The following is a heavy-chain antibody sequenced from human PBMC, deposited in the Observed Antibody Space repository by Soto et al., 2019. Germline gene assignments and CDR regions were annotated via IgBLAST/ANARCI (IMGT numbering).Heavy chain of an antibody. Sequence: SETLSLTCTVSGGSISRDNYYWGWIRQPPGEGLEWIGNIHSSGNTYYNPPLKSRVSMSMDTSKNQFSLMLSSVTAADTAIYYCAIAYKYYYDTSGYWDYWSQGTLVTVSS. V-gene: IGHV4-39*01. J-gene: IGHJ4*02. D-gene: IGHD3-22*01. CDR2: IHSSGNT. CDR3: AIAYKYYYDTSGYWDY. CDR1: GGSISRDNYY.